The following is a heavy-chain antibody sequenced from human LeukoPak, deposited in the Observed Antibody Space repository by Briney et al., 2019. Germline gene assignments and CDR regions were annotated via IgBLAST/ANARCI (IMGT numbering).Heavy chain of an antibody. CDR2: ISYDGSIK. D-gene: IGHD3-16*02. J-gene: IGHJ4*02. V-gene: IGHV3-30*04. Sequence: GGSLRLSCAASGFTFSSYAMHWVRQAPGKGLEWVAAISYDGSIKYSADSVKGRFTISRDNSKSTLYLQMNSLRAEDTAVYYCAKDRGDYVWGTYRVYYFDYWGQGTLVTVSS. CDR1: GFTFSSYA. CDR3: AKDRGDYVWGTYRVYYFDY.